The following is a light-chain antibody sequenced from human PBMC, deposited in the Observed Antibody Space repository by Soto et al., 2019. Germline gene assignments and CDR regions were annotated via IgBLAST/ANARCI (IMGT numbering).Light chain of an antibody. CDR3: QQYTTFSYT. V-gene: IGKV1-5*01. CDR2: DVS. Sequence: DIQMTQSPSTLSASVGDRVTITCRASQTISSSLAWYQQQPGKAPKLLIYDVSTLKRGVPSRFSGSRSGTEFTLSISSLQPDDFATYYCQQYTTFSYTFGQGTSLESK. J-gene: IGKJ2*01. CDR1: QTISSS.